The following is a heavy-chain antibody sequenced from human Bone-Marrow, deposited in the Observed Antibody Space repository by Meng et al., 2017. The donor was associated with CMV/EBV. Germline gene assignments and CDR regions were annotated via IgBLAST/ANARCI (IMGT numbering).Heavy chain of an antibody. CDR1: GGSISSSSYY. V-gene: IGHV4-39*07. CDR2: IYYSGST. Sequence: SETRSLTCTVSGGSISSSSYYWGWIRQPPGKGLEWIGRIYYSGSTYYNPSLKSRVTISVDTSKNQCSLKLSYVTVADTAVYYCARGRSQFEYWSQKRLVTVYS. J-gene: IGHJ4*02. CDR3: ARGRSQFEY.